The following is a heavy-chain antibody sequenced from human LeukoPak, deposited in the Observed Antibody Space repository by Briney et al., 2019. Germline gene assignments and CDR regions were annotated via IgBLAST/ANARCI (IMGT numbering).Heavy chain of an antibody. CDR1: GFTFSSYW. CDR2: INSDGSDT. V-gene: IGHV3-74*01. J-gene: IGHJ4*02. Sequence: GGSLRLSCVASGFTFSSYWMHWVRQVPGKGLVWVSRINSDGSDTTYADSVKGRFTNSRGNAKNTLYLQINSLRAEDTAVYYCARDFRWYFDYWGQGTLVTVSS. CDR3: ARDFRWYFDY. D-gene: IGHD5-24*01.